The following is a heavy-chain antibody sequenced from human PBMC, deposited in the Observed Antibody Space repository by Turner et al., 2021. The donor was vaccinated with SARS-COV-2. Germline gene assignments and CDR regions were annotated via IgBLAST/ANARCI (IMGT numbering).Heavy chain of an antibody. J-gene: IGHJ4*02. Sequence: EVQLVESGGGLLRPGESLRLSFAASGFTFGTYDMPWVRQPTGKSLEWVSAIGVIGDTYYSGSVKGRFTISRENARNSLYLQINSLRAEDTAVYYCVREYCGGGICPGFYYFDFWGQGTLVTVSS. CDR1: GFTFGTYD. CDR3: VREYCGGGICPGFYYFDF. CDR2: IGVIGDT. D-gene: IGHD2-15*01. V-gene: IGHV3-13*01.